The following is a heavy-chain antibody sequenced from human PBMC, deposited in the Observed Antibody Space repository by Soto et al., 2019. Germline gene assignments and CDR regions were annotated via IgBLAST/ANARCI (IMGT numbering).Heavy chain of an antibody. D-gene: IGHD2-2*01. V-gene: IGHV1-69*01. Sequence: QVQLVQSGAEVKKPGSSVKVSCKASGGTFSSYAISWVRQAPGQGLEWMGGIIPISGTANYAQKFQGRVTITADESTSTAYMELSRLRSEDTAVYYCASSQGSSTSLEIYYYYYYGMDVWGHGTTVTVSS. CDR3: ASSQGSSTSLEIYYYYYYGMDV. CDR1: GGTFSSYA. J-gene: IGHJ6*02. CDR2: IIPISGTA.